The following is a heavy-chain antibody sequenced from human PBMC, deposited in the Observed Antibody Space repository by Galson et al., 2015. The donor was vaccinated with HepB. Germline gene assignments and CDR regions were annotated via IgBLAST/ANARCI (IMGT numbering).Heavy chain of an antibody. D-gene: IGHD2-21*02. CDR3: ARDRDLPYRFDY. Sequence: SLRLSCAASGFTVSSNYMSWVRQAPGKGLEWVSVIYSGGSTYYADSVKGRFTISRDNSKNTLYLQMNSLRAEDTAVYYCARDRDLPYRFDYWGQGTLVTVSS. J-gene: IGHJ4*02. CDR2: IYSGGST. V-gene: IGHV3-66*01. CDR1: GFTVSSNY.